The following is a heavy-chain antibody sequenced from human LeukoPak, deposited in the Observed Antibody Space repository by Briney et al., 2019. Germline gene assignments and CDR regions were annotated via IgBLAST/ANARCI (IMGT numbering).Heavy chain of an antibody. CDR3: AGIAAAQDDY. CDR1: GFTFSSYS. V-gene: IGHV3-21*01. Sequence: GGSLRLSRAASGFTFSSYSMNWVRQAPGKGLEWVSSISSSSSYIYHADSVKGRFTISRDNAKNSLYLQMNSLRAEDTAVYYCAGIAAAQDDYWGQGTLVTVSS. D-gene: IGHD6-13*01. CDR2: ISSSSSYI. J-gene: IGHJ4*02.